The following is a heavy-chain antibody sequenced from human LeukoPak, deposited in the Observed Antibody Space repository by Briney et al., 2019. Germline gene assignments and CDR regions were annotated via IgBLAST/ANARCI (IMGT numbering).Heavy chain of an antibody. CDR3: ARDRTTVTTNSKIDY. J-gene: IGHJ4*01. Sequence: ASVKVSCKASGYTFTSYGISWVRQAPGQGLEWMGWISAYNGNTNYAQKLQGRVTMTTDTSTSTAYMELRSLRSDDTAVYYCARDRTTVTTNSKIDYWGQEPWSPSPQ. V-gene: IGHV1-18*01. D-gene: IGHD4-17*01. CDR1: GYTFTSYG. CDR2: ISAYNGNT.